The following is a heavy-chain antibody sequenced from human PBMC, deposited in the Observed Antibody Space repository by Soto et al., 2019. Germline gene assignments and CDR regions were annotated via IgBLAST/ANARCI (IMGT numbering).Heavy chain of an antibody. D-gene: IGHD3-10*01. V-gene: IGHV3-74*01. CDR2: INSDGSST. CDR1: GFTFSSYW. CDR3: ARASGLSLGFYDP. J-gene: IGHJ5*02. Sequence: PGGSLRLSCAASGFTFSSYWMHWVRQAPGKGLVWVSRINSDGSSTGYTDSVKGRFTISRDNAKNTLYLQMNSLRAEDTAVYYCARASGLSLGFYDPWGQGTLVTVSS.